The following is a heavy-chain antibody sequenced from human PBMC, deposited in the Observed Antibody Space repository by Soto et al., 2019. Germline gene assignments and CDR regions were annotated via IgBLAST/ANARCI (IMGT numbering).Heavy chain of an antibody. D-gene: IGHD4-17*01. CDR1: GGSISSYY. CDR2: IYYSGRN. J-gene: IGHJ4*02. Sequence: QVQLQESGPRLVKPSETLSLTCTVSGGSISSYYWSWIRQPPGKGLERIGYIYYSGRNNYNPSLKGRVTISVDTSKNQFSRKVSSVTDADTAVYYCARRYGDCFDYWGQGTLVTVSS. V-gene: IGHV4-59*08. CDR3: ARRYGDCFDY.